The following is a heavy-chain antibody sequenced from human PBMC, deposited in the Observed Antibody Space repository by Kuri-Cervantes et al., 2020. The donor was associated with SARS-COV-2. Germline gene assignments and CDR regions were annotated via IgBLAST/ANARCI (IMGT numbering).Heavy chain of an antibody. Sequence: GESLKISCAASGFTFSSYSMNWVRQAPGKGLEWVSSISSSSSYIYYADSVKGRFTISRDNAKNSLYLQMNSLRAEDTAVYYCARDGPTRTYYYDSSGYDYWGQGTLVTVSS. J-gene: IGHJ4*02. CDR3: ARDGPTRTYYYDSSGYDY. CDR1: GFTFSSYS. D-gene: IGHD3-22*01. V-gene: IGHV3-21*01. CDR2: ISSSSSYI.